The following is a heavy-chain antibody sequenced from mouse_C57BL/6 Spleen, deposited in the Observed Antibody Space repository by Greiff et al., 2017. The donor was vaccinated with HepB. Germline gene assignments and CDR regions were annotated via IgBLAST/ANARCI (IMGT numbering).Heavy chain of an antibody. CDR3: ARGRGYGISFDY. CDR2: INPNNGGT. V-gene: IGHV1-26*01. D-gene: IGHD2-1*01. J-gene: IGHJ2*01. CDR1: GYTFTDYY. Sequence: VQLQQSGPELVKPGASVKISCKASGYTFTDYYMNWVKQSHGKSLEWIGDINPNNGGTSYNQKFKGKATLTVDKSSSTAYMELRSLTSEDSAVYYCARGRGYGISFDYWGQGTTLTVSS.